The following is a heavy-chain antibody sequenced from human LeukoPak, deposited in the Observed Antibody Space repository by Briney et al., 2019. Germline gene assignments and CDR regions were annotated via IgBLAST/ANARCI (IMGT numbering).Heavy chain of an antibody. CDR1: AGSISSSKSHY. V-gene: IGHV4-39*01. J-gene: IGHJ3*02. CDR2: VHYSGSA. CDR3: ARHFWYGGTYPDAFDI. D-gene: IGHD1-26*01. Sequence: SETLSLTCTVSAGSISSSKSHYWGWIRQPPGKGLEWIGSVHYSGSAYYNPSLKSRVTISVDTSKKQFSLRLSSLTASDTAMYYCARHFWYGGTYPDAFDIWGQGTMVTVSS.